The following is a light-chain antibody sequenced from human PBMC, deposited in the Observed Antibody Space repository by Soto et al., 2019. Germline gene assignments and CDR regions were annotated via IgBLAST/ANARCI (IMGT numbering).Light chain of an antibody. CDR1: SGYSNYK. Sequence: QAVVTQPPSASASLGASVTLTCTLNSGYSNYKVDWYQQTPGKGPRFVMRVGTGGIEGSKGDGIPDRFSVLGSGLNRDLTIKNIQEEDESDYHCGADHGSGSNVIVVFGGGTKLTVL. CDR3: GADHGSGSNVIVV. J-gene: IGLJ2*01. V-gene: IGLV9-49*01. CDR2: VGTGGIEG.